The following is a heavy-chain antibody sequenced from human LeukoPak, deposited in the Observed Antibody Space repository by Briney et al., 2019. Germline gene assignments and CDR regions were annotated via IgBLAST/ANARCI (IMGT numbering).Heavy chain of an antibody. CDR2: ISAYNGNT. J-gene: IGHJ5*02. CDR1: GYTFTSYA. V-gene: IGHV1-18*01. Sequence: ASVKVSCKASGYTFTSYAISWVRQAPGQGLEWMGWISAYNGNTNYAQNLQGRVTMTTDTSTRTAYMELGSLRSDDTAVYYCARGLEWLTRRHTWFDPWGHGTLVTVSS. CDR3: ARGLEWLTRRHTWFDP. D-gene: IGHD3-3*01.